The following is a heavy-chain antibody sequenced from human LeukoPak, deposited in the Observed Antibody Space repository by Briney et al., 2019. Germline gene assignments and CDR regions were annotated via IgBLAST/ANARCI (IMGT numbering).Heavy chain of an antibody. D-gene: IGHD4-17*01. CDR2: IHYSGST. Sequence: SETLSLTCTVSGGSISNYYWSWIRQPPGKGLEWIGYIHYSGSTNYNPSLMSRVTISVDTSKNQFSLKLRSVTAADTAVYYCARDYGDIPPDWYYDLWGRGTLVTVSS. V-gene: IGHV4-59*01. J-gene: IGHJ2*01. CDR1: GGSISNYY. CDR3: ARDYGDIPPDWYYDL.